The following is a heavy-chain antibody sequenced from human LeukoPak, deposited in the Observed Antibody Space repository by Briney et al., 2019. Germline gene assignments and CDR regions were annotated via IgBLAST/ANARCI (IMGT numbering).Heavy chain of an antibody. V-gene: IGHV1-69*05. Sequence: SVKVSCKASVGTFSSYAISWVRQAPGQALGWMGGIIPIFGTANYAQKFQGRVTVTTDESTSTANMELSSLRSEDTAVYYCARGERKYYYGSGSYYPTWGQGTLVTVSS. CDR3: ARGERKYYYGSGSYYPT. CDR1: VGTFSSYA. D-gene: IGHD3-10*01. CDR2: IIPIFGTA. J-gene: IGHJ5*02.